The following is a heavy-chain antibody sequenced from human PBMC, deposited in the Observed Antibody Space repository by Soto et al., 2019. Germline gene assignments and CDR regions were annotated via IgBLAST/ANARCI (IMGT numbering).Heavy chain of an antibody. CDR2: ISAYNGNT. J-gene: IGHJ6*02. CDR1: GYTFTSYG. CDR3: ARDMAWVVQAYPSYYYGMDV. V-gene: IGHV1-18*01. D-gene: IGHD2-2*01. Sequence: ASVKVSCKASGYTFTSYGISWVRQAPGQGLEWMGWISAYNGNTNYAQKLQGRVTMTTDTSTSTAYMELRSLRSDDTAVYYCARDMAWVVQAYPSYYYGMDVWGQGTTVTVSS.